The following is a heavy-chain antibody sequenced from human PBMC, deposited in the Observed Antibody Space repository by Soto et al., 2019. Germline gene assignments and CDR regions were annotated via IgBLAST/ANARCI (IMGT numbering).Heavy chain of an antibody. Sequence: ASVKVSCKASGYTFTSYGISWVRQAPGQGLEWMGWISAYNGNTNYAQKLQGRVTMTTDTSTSTAYMELRSLRSDDTAVYYCARGPITIFGVVKNDYWGQGTLVTVSS. CDR2: ISAYNGNT. V-gene: IGHV1-18*01. J-gene: IGHJ4*02. D-gene: IGHD3-3*01. CDR1: GYTFTSYG. CDR3: ARGPITIFGVVKNDY.